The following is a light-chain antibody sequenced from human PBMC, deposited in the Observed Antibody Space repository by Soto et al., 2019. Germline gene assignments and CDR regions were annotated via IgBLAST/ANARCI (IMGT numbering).Light chain of an antibody. V-gene: IGKV3D-7*01. Sequence: PGERVALSCRASQSVSSSYLTWYQQKPGQAPRLLIYGASTRATGIPARFSGSGSGTDFTLTISSLQPEDFAVYYCQQDDNLPPFGQGTRLEIK. CDR2: GAS. CDR3: QQDDNLPP. CDR1: QSVSSSY. J-gene: IGKJ5*01.